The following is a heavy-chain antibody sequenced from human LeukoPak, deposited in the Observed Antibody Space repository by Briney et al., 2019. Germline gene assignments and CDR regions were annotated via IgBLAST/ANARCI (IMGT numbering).Heavy chain of an antibody. Sequence: ASVKVSCKASGYTFTSYGISWVRQAPGQGLEWMGWISAYNGNTNYAQKLQGRVTMTTDTSTSTAYMELRSLRSDDTAVYYCARVMAYRGCYGSGSHNWFDPWGQGTLVTVSS. J-gene: IGHJ5*02. CDR2: ISAYNGNT. CDR1: GYTFTSYG. D-gene: IGHD3-10*01. CDR3: ARVMAYRGCYGSGSHNWFDP. V-gene: IGHV1-18*01.